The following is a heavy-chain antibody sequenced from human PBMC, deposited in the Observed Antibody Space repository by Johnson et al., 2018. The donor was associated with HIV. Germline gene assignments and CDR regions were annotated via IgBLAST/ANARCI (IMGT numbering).Heavy chain of an antibody. D-gene: IGHD1-14*01. CDR3: ARKGDAFDI. CDR2: SI. V-gene: IGHV3-9*01. Sequence: SIGYADSVKGRFTISRDNAKNSLYLQMSILRAEDTAIYYCARKGDAFDIWGQGTMVTVSS. J-gene: IGHJ3*02.